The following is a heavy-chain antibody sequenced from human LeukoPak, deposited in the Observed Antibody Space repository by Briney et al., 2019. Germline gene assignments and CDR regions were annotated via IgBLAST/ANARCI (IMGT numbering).Heavy chain of an antibody. J-gene: IGHJ4*02. CDR2: ISWNSGSI. CDR1: GFTFDDYA. D-gene: IGHD6-13*01. CDR3: AKDLRITGALQLVPSWGFDY. Sequence: PGGSLRLSCAASGFTFDDYAMHWVRQAPGKGLEWVSGISWNSGSIGYADSVKGRFTISRDNAKNSLYLQMNSLRAEDTALYYCAKDLRITGALQLVPSWGFDYWGQGTLVTVSS. V-gene: IGHV3-9*01.